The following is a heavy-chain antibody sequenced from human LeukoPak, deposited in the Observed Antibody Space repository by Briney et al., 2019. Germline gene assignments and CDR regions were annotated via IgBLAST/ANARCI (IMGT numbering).Heavy chain of an antibody. CDR2: IKTKTDGGTT. CDR3: TTGGLWYSGRVF. V-gene: IGHV3-15*01. J-gene: IGHJ4*02. CDR1: GFTFSNAW. D-gene: IGHD3-10*01. Sequence: GGSLRLSCAASGFTFSNAWMSWVRQASGKGLEWVVRIKTKTDGGTTAFAAPVKGRFTMSRDDSKNTLYLQMNSLKTEDTAMYYCTTGGLWYSGRVFWGQGTLVTVSS.